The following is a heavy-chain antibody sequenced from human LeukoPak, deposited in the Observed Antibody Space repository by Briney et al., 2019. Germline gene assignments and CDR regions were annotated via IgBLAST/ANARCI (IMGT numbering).Heavy chain of an antibody. CDR2: IYTSGST. CDR1: GGSISSYY. D-gene: IGHD6-13*01. J-gene: IGHJ4*02. Sequence: SETLSLTCTVSGGSISSYYWSWIRQPAGKGLEWIGRIYTSGSTNYIPSLKSRVTMSVDTSKNQFSLKLSSVTAADTAVYYCARALNSSSRRNLFDYWGQGILVTVSS. CDR3: ARALNSSSRRNLFDY. V-gene: IGHV4-4*07.